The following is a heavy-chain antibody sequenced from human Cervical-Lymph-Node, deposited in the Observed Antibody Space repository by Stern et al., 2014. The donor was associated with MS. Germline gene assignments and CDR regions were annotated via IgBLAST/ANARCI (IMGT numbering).Heavy chain of an antibody. J-gene: IGHJ1*01. D-gene: IGHD4-23*01. Sequence: VHLVESGGGVVQPGRSLRLSCAASGFTFSSSGMHWVRQAPGKGLEWLAIIWYDGSNTYYADSVKGRFTSSRDNSKNTLYLQMNSLRAEDTAVYYCAREGGNTAEYFQHWGQGTLVTVSS. CDR2: IWYDGSNT. V-gene: IGHV3-33*01. CDR1: GFTFSSSG. CDR3: AREGGNTAEYFQH.